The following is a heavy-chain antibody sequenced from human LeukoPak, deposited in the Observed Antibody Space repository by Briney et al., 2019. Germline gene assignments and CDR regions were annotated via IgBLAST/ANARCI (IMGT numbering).Heavy chain of an antibody. V-gene: IGHV1-18*01. Sequence: ASVKVSCKASGYTFTKYGLTWVRQAPGQGLEWMGWISTDKADTYYAQNYQGRVTMTIDTSTSTAYMELRGLTSDDTAVYYCVRDCASDCSIKGHYFFDLWGRGTLVTVSS. D-gene: IGHD2-21*02. J-gene: IGHJ2*01. CDR2: ISTDKADT. CDR3: VRDCASDCSIKGHYFFDL. CDR1: GYTFTKYG.